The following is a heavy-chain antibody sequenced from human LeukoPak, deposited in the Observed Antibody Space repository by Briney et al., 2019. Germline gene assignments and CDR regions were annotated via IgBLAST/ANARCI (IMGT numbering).Heavy chain of an antibody. J-gene: IGHJ4*02. D-gene: IGHD4-17*01. V-gene: IGHV3-33*01. CDR2: IWYDGSNK. CDR3: ARVGGDAQIAY. CDR1: GFTFSSYG. Sequence: GGSLRLSCAASGFTFSSYGMYWVRQAPGKGLEWVAVIWYDGSNKYYADSVKGRFTISRDNSKNTLYLQMNSLRAEDTAVYYCARVGGDAQIAYWGQGTLVTVSS.